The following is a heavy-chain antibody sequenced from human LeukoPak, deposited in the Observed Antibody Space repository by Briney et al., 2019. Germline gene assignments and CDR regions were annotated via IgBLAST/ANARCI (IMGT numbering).Heavy chain of an antibody. CDR3: ARDDAILTGFDG. Sequence: GGSLRLSCAASGFTFSDYYMSWIRQAPGKGLEWVSYISSSSSYTNYVDSVKGRLTISRDNAKNSLYLQMNSLRAEDTAVYYCARDDAILTGFDGRGQGTLVTVSS. CDR1: GFTFSDYY. CDR2: ISSSSSYT. V-gene: IGHV3-11*06. J-gene: IGHJ4*02. D-gene: IGHD3-9*01.